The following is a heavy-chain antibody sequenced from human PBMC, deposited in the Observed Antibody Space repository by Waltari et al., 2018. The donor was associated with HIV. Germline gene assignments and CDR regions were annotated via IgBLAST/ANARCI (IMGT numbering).Heavy chain of an antibody. CDR3: ARLGAGLQIPPFDP. V-gene: IGHV4-39*01. J-gene: IGHJ5*02. CDR2: IYYSGSA. D-gene: IGHD4-4*01. Sequence: QLQLQETGPGLVKPSETLSLTCTVSGGSISTGSYYWGWIRQPPGKGLEWIGTIYYSGSAYYNPSLKSRVTISVDTSKTQFSLKLTSVTAADTAVYFCARLGAGLQIPPFDPWGQGTLVTVSS. CDR1: GGSISTGSYY.